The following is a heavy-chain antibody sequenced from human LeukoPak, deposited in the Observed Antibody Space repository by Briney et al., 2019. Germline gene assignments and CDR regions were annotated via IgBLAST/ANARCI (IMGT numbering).Heavy chain of an antibody. CDR2: IVVGSGNT. CDR1: GFTFTSSA. V-gene: IGHV1-58*02. CDR3: ARRSMWGPLFWSGYSEGAFDI. Sequence: GASVKVSCKASGFTFTSSAMQWVRQARGQRLEWIGWIVVGSGNTNYAQKFQERVTITRNTSISTAYMELSSLRSEDTAVYYCARRSMWGPLFWSGYSEGAFDIWGQGTMVIVSS. J-gene: IGHJ3*02. D-gene: IGHD3-3*01.